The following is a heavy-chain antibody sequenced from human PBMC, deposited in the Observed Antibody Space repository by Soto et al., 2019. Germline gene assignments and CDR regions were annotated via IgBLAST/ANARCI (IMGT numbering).Heavy chain of an antibody. D-gene: IGHD3-16*02. J-gene: IGHJ3*02. CDR1: GFTFSNAW. V-gene: IGHV3-15*01. CDR2: IKSKTDGGTT. CDR3: TSVGGVIATDDAFDI. Sequence: EVQLVESGGGLVKPGGSLRLSCAASGFTFSNAWMSWVRQAPGKGLEWVGRIKSKTDGGTTDYAAHVKGRFTISRDDSKNTLYLQMNRLKTEDTAVYYCTSVGGVIATDDAFDIWGQGTMVTVSS.